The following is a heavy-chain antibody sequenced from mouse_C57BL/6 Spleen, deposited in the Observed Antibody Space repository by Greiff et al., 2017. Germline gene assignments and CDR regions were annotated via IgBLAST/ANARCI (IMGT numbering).Heavy chain of an antibody. CDR1: GFTFSDYG. V-gene: IGHV5-17*01. D-gene: IGHD4-1*01. CDR2: ISSGSSTI. J-gene: IGHJ1*03. CDR3: ARKRTGGYGYFDV. Sequence: EVHLVESGGGLVKPGGSLKLSCAASGFTFSDYGMHWVRQAPEKGLEWVAYISSGSSTIYYADTVKGRFTISRDNAKNTLFLQMTSLRSEDTAMYYCARKRTGGYGYFDVWGTGTTVTVSS.